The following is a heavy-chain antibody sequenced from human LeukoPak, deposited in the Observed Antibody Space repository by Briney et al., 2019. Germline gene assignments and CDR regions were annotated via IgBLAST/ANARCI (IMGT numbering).Heavy chain of an antibody. CDR2: IIGSGSST. Sequence: GGSLRLSCAASGFIFSAYGMSWVRQAPGMGLEWVSVIIGSGSSTYYADSVKGRFTISRDNSRNTLYLQMNSLRAEDTAVYYCARWYYYETSGLYYGSFDNWGQGTLVTVSS. D-gene: IGHD3-22*01. J-gene: IGHJ5*02. CDR3: ARWYYYETSGLYYGSFDN. CDR1: GFIFSAYG. V-gene: IGHV3-23*01.